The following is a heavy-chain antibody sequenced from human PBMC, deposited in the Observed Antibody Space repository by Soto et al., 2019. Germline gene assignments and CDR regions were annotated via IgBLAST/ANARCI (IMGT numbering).Heavy chain of an antibody. J-gene: IGHJ4*02. Sequence: VQLVESGGGVVQPGRSLRLSCAASGFTFSSYAMSWVRQAPGKGLEWVSSISGSGGTTYYADSVKGRFTISRDDSKNTLYLQMNSLRAEDTAVYYCAKDRTLYCETTFDYWGQGTLVIVSS. CDR3: AKDRTLYCETTFDY. V-gene: IGHV3-23*04. CDR2: ISGSGGTT. CDR1: GFTFSSYA. D-gene: IGHD3-22*01.